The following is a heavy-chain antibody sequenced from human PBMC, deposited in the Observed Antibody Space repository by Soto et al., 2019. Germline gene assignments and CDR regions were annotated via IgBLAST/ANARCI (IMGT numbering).Heavy chain of an antibody. J-gene: IGHJ6*02. CDR1: GYTFTSYY. V-gene: IGHV1-46*01. Sequence: ASVKVSCKASGYTFTSYYMHWVRQAPGQGLEWMGIINPSGGSTSYAQKFQGRVTMTRDTSTSTVYMELSSLRSEDTAVYYCARGYCSGGSCYRNYYYYGMDVWGQGTTVTAP. CDR3: ARGYCSGGSCYRNYYYYGMDV. D-gene: IGHD2-15*01. CDR2: INPSGGST.